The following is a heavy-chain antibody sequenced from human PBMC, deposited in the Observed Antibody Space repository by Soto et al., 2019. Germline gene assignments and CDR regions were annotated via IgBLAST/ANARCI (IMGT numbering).Heavy chain of an antibody. D-gene: IGHD6-19*01. CDR1: GGSVSSGSYY. J-gene: IGHJ6*02. V-gene: IGHV4-61*01. Sequence: QVQLQESGPGLVKPSETLSLTCTVSGGSVSSGSYYWSWIRQPPGKGLEWIGYIYYSGSTTYNPPLKGRVTISVDTSKNQFSLKLSSVTAADTAVYYCARGIEGWYQGRYYYGMDVWGQGTTVTVSS. CDR3: ARGIEGWYQGRYYYGMDV. CDR2: IYYSGST.